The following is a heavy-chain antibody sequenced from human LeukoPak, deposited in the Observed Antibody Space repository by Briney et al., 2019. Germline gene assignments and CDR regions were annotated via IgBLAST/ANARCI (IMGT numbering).Heavy chain of an antibody. D-gene: IGHD4-23*01. CDR1: GYTFTGYY. CDR3: ARDNSVEDTAWWFDP. V-gene: IGHV1-46*01. J-gene: IGHJ5*02. Sequence: GASVKVSCKASGYTFTGYYMHWVRHAPGQGIEWMVIINPSGGSTSYAQKFQGRVTMTRDMSTSTDYMELSSLRSEDTAVYYCARDNSVEDTAWWFDPWGQGTLVTVSS. CDR2: INPSGGST.